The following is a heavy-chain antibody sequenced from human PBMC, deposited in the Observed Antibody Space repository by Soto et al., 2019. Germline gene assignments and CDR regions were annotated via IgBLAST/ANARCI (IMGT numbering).Heavy chain of an antibody. D-gene: IGHD6-13*01. CDR1: GYTFTGYY. CDR3: ARVLGYNSSWWRHTAFDI. V-gene: IGHV1-2*02. CDR2: INPNSGGT. J-gene: IGHJ3*02. Sequence: ASVKVSCKASGYTFTGYYMHWVRQAPGQGLEWMGWINPNSGGTNYAQKFQGRVTMTRDTSISTAYMELSRLRSDDTAVYYCARVLGYNSSWWRHTAFDIWGQGTMVTVSS.